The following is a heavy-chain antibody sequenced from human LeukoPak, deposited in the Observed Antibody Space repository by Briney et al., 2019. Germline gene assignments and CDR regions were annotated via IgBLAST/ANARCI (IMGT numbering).Heavy chain of an antibody. Sequence: PSETLSLTCAVYGGSFSGYYWSWIRQPPGKGLEWIGEINHSGSTNYNPCLKSRVTISVDTSKNQFSLKLSSVTAADTAVYYCASRWYSSSWYSFDYWGQGTLVTVSS. CDR2: INHSGST. CDR1: GGSFSGYY. CDR3: ASRWYSSSWYSFDY. J-gene: IGHJ4*02. D-gene: IGHD6-13*01. V-gene: IGHV4-34*01.